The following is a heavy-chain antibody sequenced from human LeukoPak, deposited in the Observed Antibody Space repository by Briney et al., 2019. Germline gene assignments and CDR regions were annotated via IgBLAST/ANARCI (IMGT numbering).Heavy chain of an antibody. CDR3: ARLTLSYYDFWSGSVEGRFDY. Sequence: PSETLSLTCAVYGGSFSGYYWSWIRQPPGKGLEWIGETNHSGSTNYNPSLKSRVTISVDTSKNQFSLKLSSVTAADTAVYYCARLTLSYYDFWSGSVEGRFDYWGQGTLVTVSS. CDR1: GGSFSGYY. J-gene: IGHJ4*02. D-gene: IGHD3-3*01. CDR2: TNHSGST. V-gene: IGHV4-34*01.